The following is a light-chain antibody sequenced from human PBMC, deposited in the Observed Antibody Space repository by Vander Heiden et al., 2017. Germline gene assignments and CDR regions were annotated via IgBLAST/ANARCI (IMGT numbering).Light chain of an antibody. CDR3: SAWDDSLSGPKWV. CDR2: MNN. J-gene: IGLJ3*02. CDR1: SSNIGSNY. Sequence: QSVLTQPPSASGTPGQRVTISCSGTSSNIGSNYVYWYQQLPGTAPKLLIFMNNQRPSGVPDRFSGSKSGTSASLAISGLRSEDEADDYCSAWDDSLSGPKWVFGGGTKLTVL. V-gene: IGLV1-47*01.